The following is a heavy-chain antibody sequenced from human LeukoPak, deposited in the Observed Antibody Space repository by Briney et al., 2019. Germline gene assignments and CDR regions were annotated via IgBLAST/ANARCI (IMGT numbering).Heavy chain of an antibody. CDR1: GFAFSSYA. D-gene: IGHD3-22*01. V-gene: IGHV3-48*04. Sequence: GGSLRLSCAASGFAFSSYAMSWVRQAPGKGLEWVSYISISSSTIYYADSVKGRFTISRDNAKNSLYLQMNSLRAENTAVYYCARDQVTYYYDSSGKDAFDVWGQGTMVTVSS. CDR3: ARDQVTYYYDSSGKDAFDV. CDR2: ISISSSTI. J-gene: IGHJ3*01.